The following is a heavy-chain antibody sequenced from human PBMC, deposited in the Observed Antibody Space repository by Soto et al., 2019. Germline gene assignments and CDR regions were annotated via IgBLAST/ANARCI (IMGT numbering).Heavy chain of an antibody. CDR3: ARGWGDDSRDYYYAY. V-gene: IGHV1-69*01. CDR2: IIPMFGTA. D-gene: IGHD3-22*01. Sequence: QVQLVQSGAEVRKPGSSVKVSCKASGGTFSSHAISWVRQAPGQGLEWMGEIIPMFGTANHAQKFQGRVTITAEESTSKAYRELSSLRSEDTAIYYCARGWGDDSRDYYYAYWGQGTLVIVSS. CDR1: GGTFSSHA. J-gene: IGHJ4*02.